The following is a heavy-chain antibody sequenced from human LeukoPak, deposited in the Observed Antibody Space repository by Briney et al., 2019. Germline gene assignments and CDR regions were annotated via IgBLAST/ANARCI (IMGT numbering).Heavy chain of an antibody. CDR1: GGSISSYY. V-gene: IGHV4-4*07. CDR2: IYTSGST. Sequence: SETLSLTCTVSGGSISSYYWSWIRQPAGKGLEWIGRIYTSGSTNYNPSLKSRVTISVDTSKNQFSLKLSSVTAADTAVYYCARDLGTYSYGYRWFDPWGQGTLVTVSS. D-gene: IGHD5-18*01. J-gene: IGHJ5*02. CDR3: ARDLGTYSYGYRWFDP.